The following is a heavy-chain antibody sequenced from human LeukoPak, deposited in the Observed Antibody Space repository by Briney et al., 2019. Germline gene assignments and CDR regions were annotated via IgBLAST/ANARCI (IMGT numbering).Heavy chain of an antibody. CDR1: GFTFSSYG. CDR3: VRNMVRGVVYFDS. Sequence: GGSLRLSCAASGFTFSSYGMHWVRQAPGKGLEWVAVISYDGSNKYYADSVKGRFTISRDNSKNTLYLQMNSLRVEDTAVYYCVRNMVRGVVYFDSWGQGALVTVSS. CDR2: ISYDGSNK. J-gene: IGHJ4*02. V-gene: IGHV3-30*03. D-gene: IGHD3-10*01.